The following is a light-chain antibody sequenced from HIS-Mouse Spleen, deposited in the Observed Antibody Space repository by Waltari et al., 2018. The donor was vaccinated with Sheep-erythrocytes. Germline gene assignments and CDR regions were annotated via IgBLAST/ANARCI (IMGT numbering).Light chain of an antibody. J-gene: IGLJ1*01. CDR3: CSYAGSYNHV. V-gene: IGLV2-11*01. CDR2: DVS. Sequence: QSALTQPRSVAGSPGPSVTIPCTGTSSDVGGYNYVSWYQQHPGKAPKLMIYDVSKRPSGVPDRFSGSKSGHTASLTISGLQAEDEADYYCCSYAGSYNHVFATGTKVTVL. CDR1: SSDVGGYNY.